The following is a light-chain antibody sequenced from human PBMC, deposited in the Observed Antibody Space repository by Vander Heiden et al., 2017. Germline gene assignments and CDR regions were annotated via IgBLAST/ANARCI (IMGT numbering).Light chain of an antibody. CDR3: QQYNTYPWT. J-gene: IGKJ1*01. V-gene: IGKV1-5*03. Sequence: DIQMTQSPSALSESVGDRVTITCRASQSISTWLAWYQQKPGKAPKLLIYKASILESGVPSRFSGSGSGTEFTLTITRLQSDDFATYHCQQYNTYPWTFGQGTKVEIK. CDR1: QSISTW. CDR2: KAS.